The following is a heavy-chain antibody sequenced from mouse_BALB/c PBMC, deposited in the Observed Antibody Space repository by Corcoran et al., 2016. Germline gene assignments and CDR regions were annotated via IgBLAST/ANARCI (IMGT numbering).Heavy chain of an antibody. J-gene: IGHJ3*01. D-gene: IGHD2-14*01. CDR3: ARGEYDGRFAY. V-gene: IGHV1-9*01. CDR2: ILPGSGST. Sequence: QVQLQQSGAELMKPGASVKISCKATGYTFSSYWIEWVKQRPGHGLEWIGEILPGSGSTNYNEKFKGKATFTADTSSNTAYMQLSSLTSEDSAVYYCARGEYDGRFAYWGQGTLVTVSA. CDR1: GYTFSSYW.